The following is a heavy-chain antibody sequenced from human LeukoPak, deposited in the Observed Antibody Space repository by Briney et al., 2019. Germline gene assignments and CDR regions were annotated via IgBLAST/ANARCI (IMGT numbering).Heavy chain of an antibody. CDR2: INPNSGGT. CDR3: ARGVGATTHFDY. J-gene: IGHJ4*02. CDR1: GYTFTSYA. Sequence: ASVKVSCKASGYTFTSYAMHWVRQAPGQRLEWMGWINPNSGGTNYAQKFQGWVTMTRDTSISTAYMELSRLRSDDTAVYYCARGVGATTHFDYWGQGTLVTVSS. V-gene: IGHV1-2*04. D-gene: IGHD1-26*01.